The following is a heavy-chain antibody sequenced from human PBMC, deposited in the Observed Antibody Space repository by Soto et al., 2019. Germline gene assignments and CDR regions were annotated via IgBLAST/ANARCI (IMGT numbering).Heavy chain of an antibody. CDR2: IYYSGST. Sequence: QLQLQESGPGLVKPSETLSLTCTVSGGSISSSSYYWGWIRQPPGKGLEWIGSIYYSGSTYYNPSLKGRVTISVDTSKNQFSLKLSSVTAADTALYYCARRATGRGAFDIWGQGTMVTVSS. J-gene: IGHJ3*02. CDR3: ARRATGRGAFDI. D-gene: IGHD3-9*01. V-gene: IGHV4-39*01. CDR1: GGSISSSSYY.